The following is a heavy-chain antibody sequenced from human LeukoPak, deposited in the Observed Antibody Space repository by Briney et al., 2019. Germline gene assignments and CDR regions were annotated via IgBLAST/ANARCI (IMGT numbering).Heavy chain of an antibody. CDR1: GYTLTELS. CDR2: MNPNSGNT. V-gene: IGHV1-8*03. CDR3: ARMRTIFGVVDAFDI. Sequence: ASVKVSCKVSGYTLTELSMHWVRQAPGKGLEWMGWMNPNSGNTGYAQKFQGRVTITRNTSISTAYMELSSLRSEDTAVYYCARMRTIFGVVDAFDIWGQGTMVTVSS. J-gene: IGHJ3*02. D-gene: IGHD3-3*01.